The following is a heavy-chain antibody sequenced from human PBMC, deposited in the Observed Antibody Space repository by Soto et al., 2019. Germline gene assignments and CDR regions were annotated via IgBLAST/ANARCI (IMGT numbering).Heavy chain of an antibody. J-gene: IGHJ1*01. D-gene: IGHD3-22*01. CDR3: ANYFDSSGYEH. V-gene: IGHV3-23*01. CDR2: ISGSGGGT. CDR1: GFTFSTYA. Sequence: EVQLLEAGGRLVQPGGSLRLSCAASGFTFSTYAMSWVRQAPGKGLEWVSAISGSGGGTYYADSVKGRFTISRDNSKNTLYLQMISLRAKDTAVYYCANYFDSSGYEHWGQGTLVTVSS.